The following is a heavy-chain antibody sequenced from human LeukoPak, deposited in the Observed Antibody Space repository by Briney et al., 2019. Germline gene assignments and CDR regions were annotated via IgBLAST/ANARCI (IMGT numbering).Heavy chain of an antibody. CDR1: GFTFSSYG. V-gene: IGHV3-33*01. Sequence: PGGSLRLSCAASGFTFSSYGMHWVRQAPGKGLEWVAVIWYDGSNKYYADSVKGRFTISRDNSKNTLYLQMNSLRAEDTAVYYCARGRGYSGYDHPFDYWGQGTLVTVSS. J-gene: IGHJ4*02. CDR3: ARGRGYSGYDHPFDY. CDR2: IWYDGSNK. D-gene: IGHD5-12*01.